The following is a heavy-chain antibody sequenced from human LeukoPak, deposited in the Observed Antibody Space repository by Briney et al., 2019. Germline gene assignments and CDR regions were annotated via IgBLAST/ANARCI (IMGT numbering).Heavy chain of an antibody. D-gene: IGHD6-19*01. V-gene: IGHV4-59*01. CDR1: GGSISSYY. J-gene: IGHJ6*02. CDR3: ARDRPYNGYSSGWVTYYYYGMDV. Sequence: SETLSLTCTVSGGSISSYYWSWIRQPPGKGLEWIGYIYYSGSTNYNPSLKSRVTISVDTSKNQFSLKLSSVTAADTAVYYCARDRPYNGYSSGWVTYYYYGMDVWGQGTTVTVSS. CDR2: IYYSGST.